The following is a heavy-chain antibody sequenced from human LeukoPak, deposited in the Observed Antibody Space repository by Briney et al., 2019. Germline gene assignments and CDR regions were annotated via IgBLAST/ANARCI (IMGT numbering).Heavy chain of an antibody. CDR1: GFTFSSYA. Sequence: LRLSCAASGFTFSSYAMSWIRQHPGKGLEWIGYIYYSGSTYYNPSLKSRVTISVDTSKNQFSLRLTSVTAADTAVYFCVRDGVVGATKMDVWGKGTTVTVSS. V-gene: IGHV4-31*02. CDR3: VRDGVVGATKMDV. CDR2: IYYSGST. D-gene: IGHD1-26*01. J-gene: IGHJ6*04.